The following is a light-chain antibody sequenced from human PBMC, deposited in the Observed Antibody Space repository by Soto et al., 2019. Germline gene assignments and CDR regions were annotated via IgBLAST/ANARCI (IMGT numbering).Light chain of an antibody. CDR2: GAS. J-gene: IGKJ1*01. Sequence: EIVMTQSPATLSLSPGEIATLSCRASQSVTSNLAWYQQKPGQAPRLLIYGASTRATGIPARFSGSGSGKDFTLTISSLEPEDFATYYCKQYNSYSKFGQGTKVDIK. V-gene: IGKV3-15*01. CDR3: KQYNSYSK. CDR1: QSVTSN.